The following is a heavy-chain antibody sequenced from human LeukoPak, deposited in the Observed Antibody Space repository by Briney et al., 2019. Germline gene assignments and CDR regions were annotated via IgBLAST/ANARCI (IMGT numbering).Heavy chain of an antibody. CDR2: IYYSGST. CDR1: GGSISSYY. J-gene: IGHJ4*02. V-gene: IGHV4-59*08. Sequence: SETLSLTCTVSGGSISSYYWSWIRQPPGKGLEWIGYIYYSGSTNYNPSLKSRVTISVDTSKNQFSLKLSSVTAADTAVYYCARHGRPYYFDYWGQGTLATVSS. CDR3: ARHGRPYYFDY. D-gene: IGHD6-25*01.